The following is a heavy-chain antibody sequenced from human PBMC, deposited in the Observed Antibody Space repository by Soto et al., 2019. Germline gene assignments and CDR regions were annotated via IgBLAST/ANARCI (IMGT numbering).Heavy chain of an antibody. J-gene: IGHJ4*02. CDR2: ISSSSSYI. D-gene: IGHD3-22*01. CDR1: GFTFSSYS. V-gene: IGHV3-21*01. Sequence: GGSLRLSCAASGFTFSSYSMNWVRQAPGKGLEWVSSISSSSSYIYYADSVKGRFTISRDNAKNSLYLQMNSLRAEDTAVYYCARDGGYYDSSGYYSFDYWGQGTLVTVSS. CDR3: ARDGGYYDSSGYYSFDY.